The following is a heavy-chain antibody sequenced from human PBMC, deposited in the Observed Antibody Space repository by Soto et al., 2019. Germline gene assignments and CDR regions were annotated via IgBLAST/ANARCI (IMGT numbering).Heavy chain of an antibody. V-gene: IGHV1-45*02. CDR3: AGGGAGSGPFTWELPDH. Sequence: QMQLVQSGAEVKRTGSTVTVSCKALGNTFTYRYLHWVRQAPGQALEWMGWITPFSGDVHYAQKFQERVTSTRDRSINTAYMRMSSLRPEDTAMYYCAGGGAGSGPFTWELPDHWGQGTLVTVSS. CDR1: GNTFTYRY. CDR2: ITPFSGDV. J-gene: IGHJ4*02. D-gene: IGHD1-26*01.